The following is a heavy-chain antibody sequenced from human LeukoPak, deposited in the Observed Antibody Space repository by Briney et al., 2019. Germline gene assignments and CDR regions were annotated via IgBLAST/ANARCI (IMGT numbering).Heavy chain of an antibody. V-gene: IGHV3-11*04. Sequence: GGSLRLSCAASGFTFSDYYMSWIRQAPGKGLEWVSYISSSGSTIYYADSVKGRFTISRDNAKNSLYLQMNSLRAEDAAVYYCATDIVATLGDYWGQGTLVTVSS. J-gene: IGHJ4*02. CDR3: ATDIVATLGDY. D-gene: IGHD5-12*01. CDR2: ISSSGSTI. CDR1: GFTFSDYY.